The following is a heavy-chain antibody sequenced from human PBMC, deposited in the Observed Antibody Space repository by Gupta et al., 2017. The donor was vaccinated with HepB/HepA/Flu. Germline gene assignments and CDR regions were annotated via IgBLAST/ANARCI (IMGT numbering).Heavy chain of an antibody. CDR1: GFTFDEYA. J-gene: IGHJ3*02. D-gene: IGHD3-22*01. CDR2: ISWNSGSR. Sequence: EVQLVESGGGLVQAGRSLRLSCAASGFTFDEYAMHWVRQGQGKGPEWVSRISWNSGSRADADSVKGRFTISRDNARNSLYLEMSSLRPEDTALYDCGKDVGTYYDSSVDALDIWGQGTRSTVSS. V-gene: IGHV3-9*01. CDR3: GKDVGTYYDSSVDALDI.